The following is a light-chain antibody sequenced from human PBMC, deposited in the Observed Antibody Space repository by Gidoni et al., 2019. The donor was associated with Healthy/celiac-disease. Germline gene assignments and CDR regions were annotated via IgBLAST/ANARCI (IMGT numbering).Light chain of an antibody. J-gene: IGKJ1*01. V-gene: IGKV3-15*01. CDR3: QQYNNCPPWT. CDR2: GAS. CDR1: QSVSTT. Sequence: EIVMTQSPATLSVSPGERATLSCRASQSVSTTLAWDQQKPGQAPRLLIYGASTRATGIPARFSGSGSGTEFTLTISSLQSEDFAVYYCQQYNNCPPWTFXXXTKVEIK.